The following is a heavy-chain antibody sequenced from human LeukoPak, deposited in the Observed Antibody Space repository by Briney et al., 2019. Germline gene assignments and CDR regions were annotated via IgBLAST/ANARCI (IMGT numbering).Heavy chain of an antibody. D-gene: IGHD4-17*01. Sequence: PGGSLRLSCAASGFTFSSYWMHWVRQAPGKGLVWVSRINSDGSSTSYADSVKGRFTISRDNAKNTLYLQMNSLRAEDTAVYYCATAVTTPYFDYWGQGTLVTVSS. J-gene: IGHJ4*02. CDR2: INSDGSST. CDR3: ATAVTTPYFDY. CDR1: GFTFSSYW. V-gene: IGHV3-74*01.